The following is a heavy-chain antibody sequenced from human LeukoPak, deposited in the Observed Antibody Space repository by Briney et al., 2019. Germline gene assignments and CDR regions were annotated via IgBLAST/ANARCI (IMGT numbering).Heavy chain of an antibody. J-gene: IGHJ5*02. CDR3: ARQDSSSWSDWFDP. CDR1: GYTFTSYD. D-gene: IGHD6-13*01. V-gene: IGHV1-8*01. Sequence: GASVKVSCKASGYTFTSYDINWVRQATGQGLEWMGWVNPNSGNTGYAQKFQGRVTMTRNTSISTAYMELSSLRSEDTAVYYCARQDSSSWSDWFDPWGQGTLVTVSS. CDR2: VNPNSGNT.